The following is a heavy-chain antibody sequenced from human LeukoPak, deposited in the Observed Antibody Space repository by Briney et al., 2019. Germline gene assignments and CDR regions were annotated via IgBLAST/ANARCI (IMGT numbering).Heavy chain of an antibody. D-gene: IGHD3-3*01. CDR1: GYTFTSYY. V-gene: IGHV1-46*01. CDR2: INPSGGST. CDR3: ARGPTLEWYFDY. Sequence: ASVKVSCKASGYTFTSYYMHWVRQAPGQGLEWMGIINPSGGSTSYAQKFQGRVTMTRDMSTSTAYMELSSLRSEDTAVYYCARGPTLEWYFDYWGQGTLVTVSS. J-gene: IGHJ4*02.